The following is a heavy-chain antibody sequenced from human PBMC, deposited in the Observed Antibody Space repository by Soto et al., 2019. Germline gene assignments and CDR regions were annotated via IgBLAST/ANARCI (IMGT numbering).Heavy chain of an antibody. CDR3: ARGCSYYDFLSGYYHFDY. J-gene: IGHJ4*02. Sequence: EVQLVESGGGLVQPGGSLRLSCAASGFTFSDHYMDWVRQAPGKGLEWVGRTRNKANSYTTEYAASVKGRFTISRDDSKNSLYLQMNSLKTEDTAVYYCARGCSYYDFLSGYYHFDYWGQGTLVTVSS. CDR1: GFTFSDHY. V-gene: IGHV3-72*01. CDR2: TRNKANSYTT. D-gene: IGHD3-3*01.